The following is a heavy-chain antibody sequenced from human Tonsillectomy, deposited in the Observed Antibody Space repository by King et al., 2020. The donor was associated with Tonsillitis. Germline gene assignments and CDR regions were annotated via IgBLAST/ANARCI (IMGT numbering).Heavy chain of an antibody. D-gene: IGHD6-19*01. Sequence: VQLVESGGGLVQPGRSLRLSCAASGFTFDDYAMHWVRQAPGKGLEWVSGISWNSGSIGYADSVKGRFTISRDNAKNSLYLQMKSLRAEDTALYYCAKDLSLQIAVAGHWGQGTLVTVSS. CDR3: AKDLSLQIAVAGH. J-gene: IGHJ4*02. V-gene: IGHV3-9*01. CDR2: ISWNSGSI. CDR1: GFTFDDYA.